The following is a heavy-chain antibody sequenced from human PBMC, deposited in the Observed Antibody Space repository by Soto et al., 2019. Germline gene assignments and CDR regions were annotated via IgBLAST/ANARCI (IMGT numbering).Heavy chain of an antibody. CDR2: INHSGST. V-gene: IGHV4-34*01. Sequence: SETLSLTCAVYGGSFSGYYWSWIRQPPGKGLEWIGEINHSGSTNYNPSLKSRVTISVDTSKNQFSLKLSSVTAADTAVYYCARTPVLGYCSSTSCYARGNFDPWGQGTMVTVSS. J-gene: IGHJ5*02. CDR1: GGSFSGYY. D-gene: IGHD2-2*01. CDR3: ARTPVLGYCSSTSCYARGNFDP.